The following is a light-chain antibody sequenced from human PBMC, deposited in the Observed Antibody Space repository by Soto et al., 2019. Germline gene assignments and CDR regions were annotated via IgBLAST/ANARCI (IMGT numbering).Light chain of an antibody. CDR3: QSYDNSLSGSWV. J-gene: IGLJ3*02. V-gene: IGLV1-40*01. Sequence: VLTQPPSVSGAPGQGVTISCTGSSSNLGAGYDVHWYQQLPGAAPKLLIYANNKRPSGVLDRFSGSKSGTSASLAITGLQAEDEADYYCQSYDNSLSGSWVFGGGTKVTIL. CDR1: SSNLGAGYD. CDR2: ANN.